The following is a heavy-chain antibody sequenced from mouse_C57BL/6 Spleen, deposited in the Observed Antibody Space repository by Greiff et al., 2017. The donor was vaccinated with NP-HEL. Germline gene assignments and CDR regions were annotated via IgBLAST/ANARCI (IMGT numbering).Heavy chain of an antibody. V-gene: IGHV1-81*01. J-gene: IGHJ2*01. Sequence: VQLVESGAELARPGASVKLSCKASGYTFTSYGISWVKQRTGQGLEWIGEIYPRSGNTYYNEKFKGKATLTADKSSSTAYMELRSLTSEDSAVYFCARVEIPYYFDYWGQGTTLTVSS. CDR3: ARVEIPYYFDY. CDR2: IYPRSGNT. CDR1: GYTFTSYG.